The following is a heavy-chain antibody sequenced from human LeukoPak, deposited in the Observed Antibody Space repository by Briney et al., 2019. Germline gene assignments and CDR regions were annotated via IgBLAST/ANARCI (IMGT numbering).Heavy chain of an antibody. Sequence: GGSLRLSCAASGFTFSSYAMSWVRQAPGKGLEWVSVIYSGGSTYYADSVKGRFTISRDNSKNTLYLQMNSLRAEDTAVYYCARDGHPHDYGDYYFDYWGQGTLVTVSS. CDR3: ARDGHPHDYGDYYFDY. J-gene: IGHJ4*02. CDR2: IYSGGST. CDR1: GFTFSSYA. D-gene: IGHD4-17*01. V-gene: IGHV3-53*01.